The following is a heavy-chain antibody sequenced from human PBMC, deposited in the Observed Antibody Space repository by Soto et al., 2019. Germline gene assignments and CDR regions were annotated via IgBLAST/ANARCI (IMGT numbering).Heavy chain of an antibody. CDR1: GFTFSSYW. D-gene: IGHD5-12*01. CDR2: MNRDGTEK. CDR3: ARDPNSGYDRGRNY. Sequence: SGGGLVQPGGSLRLSCAASGFTFSSYWMSWVRQTPGKGLEWVANMNRDGTEKYYVDSVAGRFTISRDNARNALYLQMNNLRVDDTAAYYCARDPNSGYDRGRNYWGQGTLVSVSS. J-gene: IGHJ4*02. V-gene: IGHV3-7*05.